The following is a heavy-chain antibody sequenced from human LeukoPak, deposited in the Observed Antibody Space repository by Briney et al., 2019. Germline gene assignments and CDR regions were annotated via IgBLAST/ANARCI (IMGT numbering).Heavy chain of an antibody. V-gene: IGHV4-34*01. CDR1: GGSFSGYY. Sequence: SETLSLTCAVYGGSFSGYYWSWLRQPPGKGLEWIGEINHSGSTNYNPSLKSRVTISVDTSKNQFSLKLSSVTAADTAVYYCARSRAVVRGTPKGGMDVWGKGTTVTVSS. CDR3: ARSRAVVRGTPKGGMDV. D-gene: IGHD3-10*01. CDR2: INHSGST. J-gene: IGHJ6*04.